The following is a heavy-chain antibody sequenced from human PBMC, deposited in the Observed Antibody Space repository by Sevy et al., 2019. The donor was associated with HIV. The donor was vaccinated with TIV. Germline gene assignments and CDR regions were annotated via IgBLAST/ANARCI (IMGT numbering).Heavy chain of an antibody. Sequence: GGSLRLSCTTSGFTFGDFVMNWVRQAPGKGLEWVSTLSFGCGEINYADSVKGRFTISRDNSKSSVYLQMNNLRPEDTAVYYCAREGCTKPHDYWGQGTLVTVSS. D-gene: IGHD2-8*01. CDR2: LSFGCGEI. CDR1: GFTFGDFV. J-gene: IGHJ4*02. V-gene: IGHV3-23*01. CDR3: AREGCTKPHDY.